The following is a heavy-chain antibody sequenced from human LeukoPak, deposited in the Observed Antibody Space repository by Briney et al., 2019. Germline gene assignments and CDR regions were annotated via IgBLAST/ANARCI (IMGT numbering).Heavy chain of an antibody. Sequence: GGSLRLSCAVSGFTFSSYAMTWVRQAPGKGLEWVSTIRSGAYTYYADSVKGRLSISRDNSKNTLYLETNSLRGEDAAVYYCARISVVSRSGPLDYWGQGTGVTVSS. V-gene: IGHV3-23*01. CDR2: IRSGAYT. CDR1: GFTFSSYA. D-gene: IGHD3-10*01. J-gene: IGHJ4*02. CDR3: ARISVVSRSGPLDY.